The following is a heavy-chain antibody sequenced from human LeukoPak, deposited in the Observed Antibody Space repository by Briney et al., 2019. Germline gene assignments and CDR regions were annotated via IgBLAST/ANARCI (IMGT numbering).Heavy chain of an antibody. CDR2: TDTSGNYI. CDR3: ARGRSITLLRGVAMSDGFDI. V-gene: IGHV3-21*01. CDR1: GFTFSNYG. D-gene: IGHD3-10*01. J-gene: IGHJ3*02. Sequence: GGSLRLSCAASGFTFSNYGMNWVRQAPGKGLEWVSFTDTSGNYIYYGDSVKGRFTISRDNAKNLVFLQMNGLRAEDTAVYYCARGRSITLLRGVAMSDGFDIWGQGAMVAVSS.